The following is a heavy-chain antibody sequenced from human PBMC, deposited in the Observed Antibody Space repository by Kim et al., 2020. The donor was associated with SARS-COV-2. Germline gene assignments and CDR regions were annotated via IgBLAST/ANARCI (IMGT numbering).Heavy chain of an antibody. CDR3: ARDLGYSGYDYSGGY. D-gene: IGHD5-12*01. Sequence: GGSLRLSCAASGFTFSSYSMNWVRQAPGKGLEWVSSISSSSSYIYYADSVKGRFTISRDNAKNSLYLQMNSLRAEDTAVYYCARDLGYSGYDYSGGYWGPGTLVTVSS. CDR1: GFTFSSYS. CDR2: ISSSSSYI. J-gene: IGHJ4*02. V-gene: IGHV3-21*01.